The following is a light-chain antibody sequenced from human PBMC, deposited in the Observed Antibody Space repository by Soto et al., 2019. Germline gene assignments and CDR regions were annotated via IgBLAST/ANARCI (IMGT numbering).Light chain of an antibody. Sequence: DIHMTYPHSSVSASVADRVTITCRASQDISDYLAWFQQKPGKAPKSLIYAASSLQNGVPSRFSGSGSGTDFTLTISSLQPEDFAAYYCQQYFSYPTTFGQGTRVEIK. V-gene: IGKV1-16*01. J-gene: IGKJ5*01. CDR2: AAS. CDR3: QQYFSYPTT. CDR1: QDISDY.